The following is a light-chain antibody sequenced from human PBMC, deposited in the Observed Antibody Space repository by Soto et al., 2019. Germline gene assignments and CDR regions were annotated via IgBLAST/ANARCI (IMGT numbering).Light chain of an antibody. CDR3: QLYNTCPRT. CDR1: QSVSSN. CDR2: GAS. V-gene: IGKV3-15*01. J-gene: IGKJ1*01. Sequence: EIVMTQSPATLSVSPGERATLSCRASQSVSSNLAWYQQKPGQAPRLLIYGASTRATGIPARFSGSGSGTEFTLTISSRQTADFAVRYFQLYNTCPRTFGQGTNVEIK.